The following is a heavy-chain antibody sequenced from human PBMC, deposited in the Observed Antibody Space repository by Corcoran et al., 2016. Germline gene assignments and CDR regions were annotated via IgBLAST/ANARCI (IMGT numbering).Heavy chain of an antibody. Sequence: QLQQWGAGLLKPSETLSLTCAVYGGSFSGYYWSWIRQPPGKGLEWIGESNHSGSTNYNPSLKSRVTISVDTSKNQFSLKLSSVTAADTAGYYCARRYCSGGSCPAGWFDPWGQGTLVTVSS. CDR1: GGSFSGYY. V-gene: IGHV4-34*01. CDR2: SNHSGST. J-gene: IGHJ5*02. CDR3: ARRYCSGGSCPAGWFDP. D-gene: IGHD2-15*01.